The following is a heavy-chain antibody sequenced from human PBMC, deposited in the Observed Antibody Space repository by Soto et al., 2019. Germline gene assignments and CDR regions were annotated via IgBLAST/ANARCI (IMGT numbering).Heavy chain of an antibody. CDR3: ASRYDFWSGYPEKYYYYGMDV. D-gene: IGHD3-3*01. J-gene: IGHJ6*02. Sequence: QVQLVQSGAEVKKPGSSVKVSCKASGGTFSSYAISWVRQAPGQGLEWMGGIIPIFGTANYAQKLQGRVTITADESTSTAYMELSSLRSEDTAVYYCASRYDFWSGYPEKYYYYGMDVWGQGTTVTVSS. CDR2: IIPIFGTA. V-gene: IGHV1-69*12. CDR1: GGTFSSYA.